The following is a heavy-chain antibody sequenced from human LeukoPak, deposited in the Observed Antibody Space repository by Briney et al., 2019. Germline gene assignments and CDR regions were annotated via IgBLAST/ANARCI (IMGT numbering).Heavy chain of an antibody. CDR1: GYTFTGYY. J-gene: IGHJ4*02. V-gene: IGHV1-2*02. CDR2: INPNSGGT. CDR3: ATPVPTAYSFDY. D-gene: IGHD2-15*01. Sequence: ASVKVSCKASGYTFTGYYMHWVRQAPGPGLEWMGWINPNSGGTNYAQKFQGRVTMTRDTSISTAYMELSRLRSDDTAVYYCATPVPTAYSFDYWGQGTLVTVSS.